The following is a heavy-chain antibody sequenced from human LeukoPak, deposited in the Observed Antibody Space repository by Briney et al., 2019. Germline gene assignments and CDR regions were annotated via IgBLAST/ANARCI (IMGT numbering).Heavy chain of an antibody. CDR1: GGTFSSYA. CDR2: IIPILGIA. Sequence: GASVKVSCKASGGTFSSYAISWVRQAPGQGLEWMGRIIPILGIANYAQKFQGGVTITADKSTSTAYMELSSLRSEDTAVYYCARERGGVRWLQFLDYWGQGTLVTVSS. D-gene: IGHD5-24*01. J-gene: IGHJ4*02. CDR3: ARERGGVRWLQFLDY. V-gene: IGHV1-69*04.